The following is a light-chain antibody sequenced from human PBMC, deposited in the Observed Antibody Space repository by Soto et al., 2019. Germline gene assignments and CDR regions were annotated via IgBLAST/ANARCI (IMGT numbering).Light chain of an antibody. CDR1: SSNIGNNY. V-gene: IGLV1-51*01. J-gene: IGLJ2*01. CDR3: GTWDSSLSGYVV. CDR2: DNN. Sequence: QSVLTQPPSVSAAPGQKVTISCSGSSSNIGNNYVSWYQQLPGTAPKLLIYDNNKRPSGIPDRFSGSKSGTSATLGITGLQTGDEADYYCGTWDSSLSGYVVFGWGTKLTVL.